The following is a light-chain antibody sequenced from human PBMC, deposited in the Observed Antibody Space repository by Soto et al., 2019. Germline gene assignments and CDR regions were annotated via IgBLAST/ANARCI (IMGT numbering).Light chain of an antibody. J-gene: IGKJ2*01. CDR3: QQYSSLPHT. V-gene: IGKV3-20*01. Sequence: ESVLTQSPGTLSLSPGERATLSCRARQSVDNRYFAWYQQKPGQAPRLLIYGISSRATGIPDRFSGSGSGTDFTLTISRLEPEDFVVYYCQQYSSLPHTVAQGTKVDIK. CDR1: QSVDNRY. CDR2: GIS.